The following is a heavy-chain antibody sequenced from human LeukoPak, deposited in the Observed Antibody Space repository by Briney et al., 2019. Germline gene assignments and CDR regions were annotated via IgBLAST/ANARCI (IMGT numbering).Heavy chain of an antibody. D-gene: IGHD5-18*01. CDR2: IYSGGST. CDR1: GFTVSSNY. Sequence: PGGSLRLSCAASGFTVSSNYMSWVRQAPGTGLEWVSVIYSGGSTYYADSVKGRFTISRDNSKNTLYLQMNSLRAEDTAVYYCARDTPGYGFDYWGQGTLVTVSS. V-gene: IGHV3-53*01. CDR3: ARDTPGYGFDY. J-gene: IGHJ4*02.